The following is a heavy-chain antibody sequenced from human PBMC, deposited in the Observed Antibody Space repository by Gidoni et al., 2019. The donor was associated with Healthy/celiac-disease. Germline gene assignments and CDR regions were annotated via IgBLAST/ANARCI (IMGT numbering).Heavy chain of an antibody. CDR2: ISYDGSNK. CDR1: RFTFTRYA. D-gene: IGHD6-13*01. J-gene: IGHJ4*02. Sequence: QVQLVESVGGVFQPGRSLTLSCAASRFTFTRYAMHWFRQAPGKGLEWVAVISYDGSNKYYADSVKGRFTISRDNSKNTLYLQMNSLRAEDTAVYYCARDPRDIAAAGGYLDYWGQGTLVTVSS. V-gene: IGHV3-30-3*01. CDR3: ARDPRDIAAAGGYLDY.